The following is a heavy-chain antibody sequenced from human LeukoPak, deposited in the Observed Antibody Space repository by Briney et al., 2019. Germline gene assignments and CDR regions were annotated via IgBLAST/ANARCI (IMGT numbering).Heavy chain of an antibody. V-gene: IGHV4-34*01. Sequence: MASETLSLTCAFYGGSFSRYYWSWFRKPPGKGLEWFGEINHSGSTNYNPSLKSRVTISVDTSKNQFSLKLSSVTGAVTAAEYCVYDSSRIQLWLWVFDTWRQGTLVTLSS. J-gene: IGHJ4*02. CDR1: GGSFSRYY. D-gene: IGHD5-18*01. CDR3: VYDSSRIQLWLWVFDT. CDR2: INHSGST.